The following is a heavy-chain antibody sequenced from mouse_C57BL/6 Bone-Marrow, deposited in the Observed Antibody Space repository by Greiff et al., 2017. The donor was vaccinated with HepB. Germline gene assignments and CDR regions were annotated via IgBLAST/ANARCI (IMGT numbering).Heavy chain of an antibody. CDR2: IYPRDGST. J-gene: IGHJ2*01. Sequence: QVQLQQSDAELVKPGASVKISCKVSGYTFTDHTIHWMKQRPEQGLEWIGYIYPRDGSTKYNEKFKSKATLTVDTSSSTAYMQLSSLTSEDSAVYYCARSRYYGSPFDYWGQGTTLTVSS. CDR1: GYTFTDHT. CDR3: ARSRYYGSPFDY. D-gene: IGHD1-1*01. V-gene: IGHV1-78*01.